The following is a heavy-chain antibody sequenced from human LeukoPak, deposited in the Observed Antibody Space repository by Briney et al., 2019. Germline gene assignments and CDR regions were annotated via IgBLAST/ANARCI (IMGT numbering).Heavy chain of an antibody. CDR1: GGTFSSYA. D-gene: IGHD3-22*01. CDR3: ARYDIDSSGYYPHGYHSYGMDV. V-gene: IGHV1-69*04. Sequence: SVKVSCKASGGTFSSYAISWVRQAPGQGLEWMGRIIPMLGIANYAQKFQGRVTITADKSTSTAYMELSSLRSEDTAVYYCARYDIDSSGYYPHGYHSYGMDVWGQGTTVTVSS. CDR2: IIPMLGIA. J-gene: IGHJ6*02.